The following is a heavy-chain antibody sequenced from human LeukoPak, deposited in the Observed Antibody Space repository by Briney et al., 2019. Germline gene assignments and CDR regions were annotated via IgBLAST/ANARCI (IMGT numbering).Heavy chain of an antibody. Sequence: GGSLRLSCSASGFTFSSYSMNWVRQAPGKGLEWVSHINSDGSNTTYADSVKGRFTISRDTAKNTLYLQMNSLRAEDTAVYYCARGRAFYYDILTGYYLDAFDIWGQGTMVTVSS. D-gene: IGHD3-9*01. CDR2: INSDGSNT. V-gene: IGHV3-74*01. CDR3: ARGRAFYYDILTGYYLDAFDI. CDR1: GFTFSSYS. J-gene: IGHJ3*02.